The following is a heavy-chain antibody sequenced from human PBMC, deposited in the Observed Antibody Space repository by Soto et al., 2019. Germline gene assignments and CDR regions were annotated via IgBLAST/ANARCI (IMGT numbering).Heavy chain of an antibody. D-gene: IGHD6-6*01. CDR2: ISYSGNT. CDR3: ARDRAVSASSSYYWYFDL. V-gene: IGHV4-59*01. CDR1: GGSFSSYY. Sequence: QVQLQESGPGLVKPSETLSVTCTVSGGSFSSYYWSWIRQPPGKGPEWIGYISYSGNTDYNPSLKSRATISVDTSKNQFSLKVTSVTAADTAVYYSARDRAVSASSSYYWYFDLWGRGTLVTVSS. J-gene: IGHJ2*01.